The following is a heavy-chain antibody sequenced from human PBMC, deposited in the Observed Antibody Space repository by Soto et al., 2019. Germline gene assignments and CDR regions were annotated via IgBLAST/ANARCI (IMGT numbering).Heavy chain of an antibody. CDR2: SYDGGRT. CDR1: GGSISTVDYW. CDR3: ARGPSGDKVDS. V-gene: IGHV4-30-4*01. Sequence: QVHLQESGPGLVKTSHTLSLTCTVSGGSISTVDYWWSWIRQSPDMGLEWIGHSYDGGRTYNNPSLESRVTMSVDTSKSHLSLTLSSVSAADTAVYYCARGPSGDKVDSWGQGTLVTVSS. D-gene: IGHD7-27*01. J-gene: IGHJ4*02.